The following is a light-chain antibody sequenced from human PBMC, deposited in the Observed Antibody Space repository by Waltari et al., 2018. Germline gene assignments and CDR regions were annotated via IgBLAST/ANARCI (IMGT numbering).Light chain of an antibody. J-gene: IGLJ3*02. CDR1: SGDVGAYDY. V-gene: IGLV2-14*01. CDR3: TSFTTSSTWV. CDR2: GVA. Sequence: QSALTQPASVSGSPGQSITISCTGTSGDVGAYDYVSWFQQHPGKAPKLILYGVANRPSGVSDRFSCSKSGHTASLTISGLQAEDDADYYCTSFTTSSTWVFGGGTKLTVL.